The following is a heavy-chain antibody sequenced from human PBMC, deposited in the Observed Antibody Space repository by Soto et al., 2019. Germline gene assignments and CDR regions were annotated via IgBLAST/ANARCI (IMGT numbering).Heavy chain of an antibody. V-gene: IGHV4-31*03. CDR2: IYYSGST. Sequence: PSETLSLTCTVSGGSISSGGYYWSWIRQHPGNGLEWIGYIYYSGSTYYNPSLKSRVTISVDTSKSQFSLKLSSVTAADTAVYYCARERGDGYIRDWFDPWGQGTLVTVSS. CDR1: GGSISSGGYY. D-gene: IGHD5-12*01. CDR3: ARERGDGYIRDWFDP. J-gene: IGHJ5*02.